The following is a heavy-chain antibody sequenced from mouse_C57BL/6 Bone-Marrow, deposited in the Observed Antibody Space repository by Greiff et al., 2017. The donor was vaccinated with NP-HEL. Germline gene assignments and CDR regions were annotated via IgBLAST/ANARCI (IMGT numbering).Heavy chain of an antibody. J-gene: IGHJ3*01. Sequence: QVQLQQPGAELVKPGASVKLSCKASGYTFTSYWMHWVKQRPGQGLEWIGMIHPNSGSTNYNEKFKSKATLTVDKSSSTAYMQLSSLTSEDSAVYYCARLDSSGWFAYWGQGTLVTVSA. V-gene: IGHV1-64*01. CDR2: IHPNSGST. D-gene: IGHD3-2*02. CDR1: GYTFTSYW. CDR3: ARLDSSGWFAY.